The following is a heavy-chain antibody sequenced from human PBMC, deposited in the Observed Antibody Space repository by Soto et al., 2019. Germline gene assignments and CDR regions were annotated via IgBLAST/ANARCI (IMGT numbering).Heavy chain of an antibody. CDR2: INSDGSST. J-gene: IGHJ6*02. Sequence: PGGSLSLSCAASGFTFSSYWMHWVRQAPGKGLVWVSRINSDGSSTSYADSVKGRFTISRDNAKNTLYLQMNSLRAEDTAVYYCARDPIMTTVTKGGFYYYYGMDVWGQGTTVTVSS. V-gene: IGHV3-74*01. CDR3: ARDPIMTTVTKGGFYYYYGMDV. CDR1: GFTFSSYW. D-gene: IGHD4-4*01.